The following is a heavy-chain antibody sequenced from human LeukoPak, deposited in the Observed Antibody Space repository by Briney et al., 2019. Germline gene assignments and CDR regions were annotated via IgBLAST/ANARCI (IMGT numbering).Heavy chain of an antibody. CDR3: ARAIYDFPPSVFDY. Sequence: GGSLRLSCAASGFTFSSYSMNWVRQAPGKGLEWISYISASGTLTHYADSVEGRFTISRDNSKNTLYLQMNSLRAEDTAVYYCARAIYDFPPSVFDYWGQGTLVTVSS. J-gene: IGHJ4*02. D-gene: IGHD3-3*01. CDR2: ISASGTLT. V-gene: IGHV3-48*01. CDR1: GFTFSSYS.